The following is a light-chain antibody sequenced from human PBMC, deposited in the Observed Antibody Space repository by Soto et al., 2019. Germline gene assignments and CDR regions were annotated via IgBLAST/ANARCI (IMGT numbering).Light chain of an antibody. V-gene: IGKV1-39*01. CDR1: QSISNY. J-gene: IGKJ1*01. CDR2: VAS. CDR3: QQTYNTPLT. Sequence: DVQMNQSVSSVSASVRDRVTLTCLASQSISNYLNWYQQKPGKAPKLLIYVASSLSSGVPSRFSGSGSGTDFTLTISSLQPEDFATYYCQQTYNTPLTFGQGSKVDNK.